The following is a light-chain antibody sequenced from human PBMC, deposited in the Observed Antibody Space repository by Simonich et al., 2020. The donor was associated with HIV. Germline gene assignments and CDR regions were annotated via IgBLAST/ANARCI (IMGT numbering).Light chain of an antibody. CDR1: QGISSA. Sequence: IQLTQSPSSLSASVGHRATITCRASQGISSALAWYQQKPGKAPKLLIYAASSLPSGVSSRFSGSGSGTDFTLTISSLQPEDFATYYCQQSYSTPQTFGQGTKVEIK. CDR2: AAS. J-gene: IGKJ1*01. V-gene: IGKV1-39*01. CDR3: QQSYSTPQT.